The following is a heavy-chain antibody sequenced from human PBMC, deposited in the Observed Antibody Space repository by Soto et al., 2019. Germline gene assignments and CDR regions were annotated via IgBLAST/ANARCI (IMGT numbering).Heavy chain of an antibody. CDR2: FNPENGKT. V-gene: IGHV1-24*01. CDR1: GYTLTELS. J-gene: IGHJ4*02. Sequence: ASVKVSCKVSGYTLTELSMHWGLQPPGKGLEGMGGFNPENGKTIYAQKFQGRVTMTEDTSTNTAYMELSSLRSEDTAVYYCATSAPDYDSSGYLYWGQGTLVTVSS. D-gene: IGHD3-22*01. CDR3: ATSAPDYDSSGYLY.